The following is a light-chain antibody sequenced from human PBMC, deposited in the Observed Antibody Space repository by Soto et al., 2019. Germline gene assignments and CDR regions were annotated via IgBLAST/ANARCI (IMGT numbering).Light chain of an antibody. V-gene: IGKV3-20*01. CDR3: QQNGSLPIT. Sequence: EIVLTQSPGILSLSPGERATLSCRASQSLSGGYLAWFQQKPGQTPRLLIYSASNRATGIPDRFSGSGSGTGFTLTISRLEPEDFVVYYCQQNGSLPITFGQGTRLEIK. J-gene: IGKJ5*01. CDR1: QSLSGGY. CDR2: SAS.